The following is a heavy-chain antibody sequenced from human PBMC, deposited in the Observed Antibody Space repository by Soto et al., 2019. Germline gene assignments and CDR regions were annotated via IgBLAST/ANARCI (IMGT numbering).Heavy chain of an antibody. V-gene: IGHV3-23*01. D-gene: IGHD2-2*01. CDR1: GFTFGNYA. J-gene: IGHJ4*02. CDR3: AKLPASLKPFDY. CDR2: VSGSGAVT. Sequence: EVQLLDSGGGLVQPGGSLRLSCAASGFTFGNYAMNWVRQAPGKGLEWVSTVSGSGAVTYYADSVKGRFTISRDNSKNTLYLQMNSLRAEDTAIYFCAKLPASLKPFDYWGQGTLVTVSS.